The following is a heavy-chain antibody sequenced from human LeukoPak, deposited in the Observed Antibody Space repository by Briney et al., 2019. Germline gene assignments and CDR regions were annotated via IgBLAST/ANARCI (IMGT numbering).Heavy chain of an antibody. CDR3: ARGRYSSGWYGTVRRPDNWFDP. J-gene: IGHJ5*02. CDR2: INHSGST. D-gene: IGHD6-19*01. V-gene: IGHV4-34*01. CDR1: GGPFSGYY. Sequence: SETLSLTCAVYGGPFSGYYWRWIRQPPGKGLEWVGEINHSGSTNYNPSLKSRVTISADTSKNQFSLKLSSVTAADTAVYYCARGRYSSGWYGTVRRPDNWFDPWGQGTLVTVSS.